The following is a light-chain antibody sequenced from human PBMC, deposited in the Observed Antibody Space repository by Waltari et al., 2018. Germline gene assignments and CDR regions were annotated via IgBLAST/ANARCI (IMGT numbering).Light chain of an antibody. CDR3: QKYNSAPPSLT. Sequence: DIQMTQSPSSLSASVGDRVTITCRASQDISNYLAWYQQKPGKVPKLLIYAASTLQSGVPSRFSGSGSGTDFTLTISSLQPEDVATYYCQKYNSAPPSLTFGGGTKVEIK. CDR1: QDISNY. V-gene: IGKV1-27*01. CDR2: AAS. J-gene: IGKJ4*01.